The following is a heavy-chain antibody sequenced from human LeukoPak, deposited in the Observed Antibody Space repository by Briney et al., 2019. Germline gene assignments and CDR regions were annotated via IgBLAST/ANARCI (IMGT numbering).Heavy chain of an antibody. D-gene: IGHD3-10*01. J-gene: IGHJ4*02. V-gene: IGHV3-66*01. CDR1: GFTVSSNY. CDR3: ARDLYGSAY. CDR2: IYSGGST. Sequence: PGGSLRLSCAVSGFTVSSNYMSWVRQAPGKGLEWVSVIYSGGSTYYADSVKGRFTISRDNSKNTLYLQMNSLRAEDTAVYYCARDLYGSAYWGQGTLVTVSS.